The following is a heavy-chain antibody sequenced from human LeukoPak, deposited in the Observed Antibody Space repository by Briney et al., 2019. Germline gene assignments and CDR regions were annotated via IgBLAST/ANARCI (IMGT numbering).Heavy chain of an antibody. D-gene: IGHD6-6*01. CDR2: ISSSGSAI. CDR3: ARVYSSSSGKAMDV. Sequence: GGSLRLSCAASGFTFSSYSMNWVRQAPGKGPEWVSYISSSGSAIFYADSVRGRFTISRDKAKNSLYLQMNSLRAEDTAVYYCARVYSSSSGKAMDVWGQGTTVTVSS. V-gene: IGHV3-48*01. J-gene: IGHJ6*02. CDR1: GFTFSSYS.